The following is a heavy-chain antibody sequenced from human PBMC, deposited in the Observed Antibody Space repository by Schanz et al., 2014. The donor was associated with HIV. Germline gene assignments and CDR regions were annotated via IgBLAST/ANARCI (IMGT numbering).Heavy chain of an antibody. Sequence: ASGGGVVRPGRSLRLSCAASGFTFDSFGMHWVRQAPGKGLEWVAVISYDGRNKYQAPPVKGRFTVSRDNAKNTVYLQMKSLRVEDTAVYYCAKDRNYYDSRFLGKGNYYYYYGMDVWGQGTTVTVSS. CDR1: GFTFDSFG. D-gene: IGHD3-22*01. CDR2: ISYDGRNK. V-gene: IGHV3-30*18. CDR3: AKDRNYYDSRFLGKGNYYYYYGMDV. J-gene: IGHJ6*02.